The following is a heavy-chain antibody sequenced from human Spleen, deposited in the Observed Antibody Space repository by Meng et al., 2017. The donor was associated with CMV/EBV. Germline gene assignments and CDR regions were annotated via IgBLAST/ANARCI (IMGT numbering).Heavy chain of an antibody. CDR1: GLSISSFW. V-gene: IGHV3-7*04. CDR3: ARGYDFWSGHMAY. D-gene: IGHD3-3*01. CDR2: IDPDGTDK. J-gene: IGHJ4*02. Sequence: GGSLRLSCAPSGLSISSFWMSWVRQAPGKGLEWVANIDPDGTDKLTVDSVKGRFFISRDNAKNSVYLQMNSLRVEDTAVYYCARGYDFWSGHMAYWGQGALVTVSS.